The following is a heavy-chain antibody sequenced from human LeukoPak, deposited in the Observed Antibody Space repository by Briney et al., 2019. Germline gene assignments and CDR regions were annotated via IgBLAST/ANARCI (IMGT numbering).Heavy chain of an antibody. V-gene: IGHV1-18*01. J-gene: IGHJ4*02. CDR2: ISAYNGNT. Sequence: ASVKVSCKASGYTFTSYGISWVRQAPGQGLEWMGWISAYNGNTNYAQKLQGRVTMTTDTSTNTAYIELRSLRSDDTAVYYCAREDSSGWFDYWGQGTLVTVSS. D-gene: IGHD6-19*01. CDR1: GYTFTSYG. CDR3: AREDSSGWFDY.